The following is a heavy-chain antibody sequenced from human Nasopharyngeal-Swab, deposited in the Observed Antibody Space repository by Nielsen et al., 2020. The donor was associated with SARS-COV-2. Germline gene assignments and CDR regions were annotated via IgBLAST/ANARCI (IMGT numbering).Heavy chain of an antibody. CDR3: ARAQGLGHRIAAALVY. CDR2: ISYDGSNK. V-gene: IGHV3-30*04. Sequence: GESLKISCAASGFTFSSYAMHWVRQAPGKGLEWVAVISYDGSNKYYADSVKGRFTISRDNSKNTLYLQMNSLRAEDTAVYYCARAQGLGHRIAAALVYWGQGTLVTVSS. D-gene: IGHD6-13*01. CDR1: GFTFSSYA. J-gene: IGHJ4*02.